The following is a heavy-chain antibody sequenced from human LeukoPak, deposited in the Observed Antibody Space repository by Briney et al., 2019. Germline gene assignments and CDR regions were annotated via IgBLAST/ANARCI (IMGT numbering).Heavy chain of an antibody. Sequence: ASVKVSCKVSGYTLTELSMHWVRQAPGKGLEWMGGFDPEDGETIYAQKFQGRVTMTEDTSTDTAYMELSSLRSEDTALYYCAKGQYSSGYDAFDIWGQGTMVTVSS. CDR3: AKGQYSSGYDAFDI. V-gene: IGHV1-24*01. CDR2: FDPEDGET. D-gene: IGHD6-19*01. J-gene: IGHJ3*02. CDR1: GYTLTELS.